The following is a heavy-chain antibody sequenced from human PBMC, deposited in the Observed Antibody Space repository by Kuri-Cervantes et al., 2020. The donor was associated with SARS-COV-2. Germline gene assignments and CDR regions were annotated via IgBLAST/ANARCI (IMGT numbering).Heavy chain of an antibody. CDR3: AKDLGYCSGGSCYADYFDY. CDR1: GFTFSSYG. J-gene: IGHJ4*02. V-gene: IGHV3-30*02. D-gene: IGHD2-15*01. Sequence: GGSLRLSCAASGFTFSSYGMHWVRQAPGNGLEWVAFIRYDGSNKYYADSVKGRFTISRDNSKNTLYLQMNSLRAEDTAVYYCAKDLGYCSGGSCYADYFDYWGQGTLVTVSS. CDR2: IRYDGSNK.